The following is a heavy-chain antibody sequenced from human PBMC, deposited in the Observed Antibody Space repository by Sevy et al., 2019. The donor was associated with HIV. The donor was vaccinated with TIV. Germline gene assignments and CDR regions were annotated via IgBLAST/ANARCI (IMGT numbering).Heavy chain of an antibody. CDR3: XXXXXXYFLFDH. V-gene: IGHV3-30-3*01. J-gene: IGHJ4*02. D-gene: IGHD3-3*01. CDR2: ISQTYDGSKK. CDR1: GFTFGSYV. Sequence: GGSLRLSCAASGFTFGSYVLHWVRQAPGKGLEWVALISQTYDGSKKYYADSVKGRFIISRDNSKNTLYVQIDSLKLXXXXXXXXXXXXXXYFLFDHWGQGTLVTVSS.